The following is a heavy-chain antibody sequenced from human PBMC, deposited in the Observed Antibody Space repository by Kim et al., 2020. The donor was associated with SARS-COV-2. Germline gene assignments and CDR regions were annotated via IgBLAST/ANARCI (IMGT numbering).Heavy chain of an antibody. V-gene: IGHV4-59*13. Sequence: SETLSLTCTVPGGSIRSYYWSWIRQPPGKGLEWIGYIYYSGSTNYNPSLKSRVTISVDTSKNQFFLKLSSVTAADTAVYYCARTYSSGRGGGFDIWGQGTMVTVSS. CDR2: IYYSGST. CDR1: GGSIRSYY. D-gene: IGHD6-19*01. J-gene: IGHJ3*02. CDR3: ARTYSSGRGGGFDI.